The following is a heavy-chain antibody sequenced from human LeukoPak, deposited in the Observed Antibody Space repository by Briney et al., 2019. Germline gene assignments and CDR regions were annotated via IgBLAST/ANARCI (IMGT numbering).Heavy chain of an antibody. D-gene: IGHD1-26*01. Sequence: GGSLRLSCAASGLTFSSYWMHWVRQAPGKGLVWVSRINTGGITTSYADSVRGRFTISRDNAKNTLYLQMNSLRAEDTAVYYCGTLLKYSGSNGVAFDIWGQGTMVTVSS. V-gene: IGHV3-74*01. CDR1: GLTFSSYW. CDR2: INTGGITT. J-gene: IGHJ3*02. CDR3: GTLLKYSGSNGVAFDI.